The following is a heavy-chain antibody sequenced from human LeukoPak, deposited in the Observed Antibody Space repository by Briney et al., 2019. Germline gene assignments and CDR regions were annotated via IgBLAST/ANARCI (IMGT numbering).Heavy chain of an antibody. Sequence: GGSLRLSCAASGFTFSSYGMHWVRQAPGKGLEWVAFIRYDGSNKYYADSVKGRFTISRDNSKNTLYLQMNSLRAEDTAVYYCAKEYDILTGYYAFDIWGQGTMVTVSS. V-gene: IGHV3-30*02. D-gene: IGHD3-9*01. CDR2: IRYDGSNK. J-gene: IGHJ3*02. CDR1: GFTFSSYG. CDR3: AKEYDILTGYYAFDI.